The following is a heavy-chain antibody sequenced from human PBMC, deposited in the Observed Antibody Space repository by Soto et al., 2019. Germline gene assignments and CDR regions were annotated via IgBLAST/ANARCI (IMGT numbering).Heavy chain of an antibody. CDR1: GFTFSSYA. D-gene: IGHD6-13*01. Sequence: QVQLVESGGGVVQPGRSLRLSCAASGFTFSSYAMHWVRQAPGKGLEWVAVISYDGSNKYYADSVKGRFTISRDNSKNTLYLQMNSLRAEDTAVYYCERDRIYSSSWYDYWGQVTLVTVSS. CDR3: ERDRIYSSSWYDY. CDR2: ISYDGSNK. V-gene: IGHV3-30-3*01. J-gene: IGHJ4*02.